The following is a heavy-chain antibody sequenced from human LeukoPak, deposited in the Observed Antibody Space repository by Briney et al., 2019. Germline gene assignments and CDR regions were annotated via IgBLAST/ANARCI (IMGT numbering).Heavy chain of an antibody. CDR3: ARIRSSWFDYMDV. Sequence: PGGSLRLSCAASGFTFSSYVMHWVRQAPGKGLEWVAIISYDGSNEYYADSVKGRFTISRDNSKNTLYLQMNSLRAADTAVYYCARIRSSWFDYMDVWGKGTTVTVSS. V-gene: IGHV3-30*04. CDR2: ISYDGSNE. CDR1: GFTFSSYV. J-gene: IGHJ6*03. D-gene: IGHD6-13*01.